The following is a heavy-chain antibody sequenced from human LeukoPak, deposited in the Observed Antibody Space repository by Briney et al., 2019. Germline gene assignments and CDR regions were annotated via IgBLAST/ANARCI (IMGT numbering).Heavy chain of an antibody. CDR2: ISGSGANT. D-gene: IGHD3-10*01. J-gene: IGHJ4*02. CDR1: GFTFNGYA. CDR3: AKHLGSHNFDY. V-gene: IGHV3-23*01. Sequence: PGGSLRLSRAASGFTFNGYAMSWVRQAPGKGLEWVSSISGSGANTYYANSVKGRFTVYRDNSKNTLYLQVNNLRAEDTAVYYCAKHLGSHNFDYWGQETLVTVSS.